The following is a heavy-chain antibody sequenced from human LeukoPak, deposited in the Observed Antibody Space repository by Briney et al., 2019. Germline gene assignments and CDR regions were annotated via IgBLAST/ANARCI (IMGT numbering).Heavy chain of an antibody. CDR1: GGTLSSYA. V-gene: IGHV1-69*13. CDR3: ANSFGVVINWFDP. CDR2: IIPIFGTA. D-gene: IGHD3-3*01. Sequence: GASVKVSCKASGGTLSSYAISWVRQAPGQGLEWMGGIIPIFGTANYTQKFQGRVTITADESTSTAYMELSSLRSEDTAVYYCANSFGVVINWFDPWGQGTLVTVSS. J-gene: IGHJ5*02.